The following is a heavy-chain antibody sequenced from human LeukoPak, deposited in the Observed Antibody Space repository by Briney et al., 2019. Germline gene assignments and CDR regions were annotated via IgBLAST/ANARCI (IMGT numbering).Heavy chain of an antibody. J-gene: IGHJ4*02. D-gene: IGHD6-13*01. V-gene: IGHV3-21*01. CDR3: ARGTAAAGTDY. CDR2: ISSSSSYI. CDR1: GFTFSSYS. Sequence: GGSLRLSCAASGFTFSSYSMNWVRQAPGKGLEWVSSISSSSSYIYYADSMKGRFTISRDYAKNSLYLQMNSLRAEDTAVYYCARGTAAAGTDYWGQGTLVTVSS.